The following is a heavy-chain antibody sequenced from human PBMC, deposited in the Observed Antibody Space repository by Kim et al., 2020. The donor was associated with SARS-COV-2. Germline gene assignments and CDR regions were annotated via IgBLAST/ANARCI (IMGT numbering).Heavy chain of an antibody. Sequence: SRVTISVDTSKNQVSLKLSSVTAADTAVYYCAREPDYYDSSGEEDAFDIWGQGTMVTVSS. CDR3: AREPDYYDSSGEEDAFDI. J-gene: IGHJ3*02. D-gene: IGHD3-22*01. V-gene: IGHV4-34*01.